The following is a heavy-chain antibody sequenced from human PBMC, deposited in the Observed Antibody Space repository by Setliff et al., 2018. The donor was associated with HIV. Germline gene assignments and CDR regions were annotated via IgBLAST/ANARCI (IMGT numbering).Heavy chain of an antibody. V-gene: IGHV4-31*03. D-gene: IGHD6-6*01. Sequence: PSETLSLTCTVSGGTVNSGGYYWSWIRQHPGKGLEWIGFIYHRGNTHYNSSLKSRLTISVDTSKNQFSLKLNSVTAAGTAVYFCARVALAGMSARPFYFDYWGQGALVTVS. CDR3: ARVALAGMSARPFYFDY. CDR2: IYHRGNT. CDR1: GGTVNSGGYY. J-gene: IGHJ4*02.